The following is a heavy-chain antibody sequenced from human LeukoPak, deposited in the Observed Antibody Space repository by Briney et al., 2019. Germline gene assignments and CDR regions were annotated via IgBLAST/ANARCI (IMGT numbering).Heavy chain of an antibody. J-gene: IGHJ4*02. CDR1: GFTFSSYW. V-gene: IGHV3-7*04. Sequence: GGSLRLSCAASGFTFSSYWMSWVRQAPGKGLEWVAGMKQDGSEKHYVDSVKGRFTISRDNAKNSLYLEMNSLRVEDTAVYYCARQTSAEALDYWGQGTPVTVSS. D-gene: IGHD6-19*01. CDR3: ARQTSAEALDY. CDR2: MKQDGSEK.